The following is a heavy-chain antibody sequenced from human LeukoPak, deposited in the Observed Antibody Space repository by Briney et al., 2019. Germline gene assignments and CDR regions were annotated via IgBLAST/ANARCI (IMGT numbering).Heavy chain of an antibody. Sequence: GGSLRLSCAASGFTFSTSWMHWVRQVPGKGLMWVSHINPDGSNTAYADSVEGRFTVSRDNANNTLSLQMNSLRAEDTAVYYCTRGYISGGQGILVTVSS. CDR3: TRGYIS. D-gene: IGHD3-16*02. V-gene: IGHV3-74*01. CDR2: INPDGSNT. J-gene: IGHJ4*02. CDR1: GFTFSTSW.